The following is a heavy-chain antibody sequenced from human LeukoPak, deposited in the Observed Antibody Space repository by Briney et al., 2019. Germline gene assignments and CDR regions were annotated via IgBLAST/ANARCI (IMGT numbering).Heavy chain of an antibody. Sequence: ASVKVSCKASGYTFTGYYMHWVRQAPGQGLEWMGWINPNSGGTNYAQKFQGGVTMTRDTSISTAYMELSRLRSDDTAVYYCARNVGYYDSSGYYYFDYWGQGTLVTVSS. CDR2: INPNSGGT. CDR3: ARNVGYYDSSGYYYFDY. V-gene: IGHV1-2*02. J-gene: IGHJ4*02. CDR1: GYTFTGYY. D-gene: IGHD3-22*01.